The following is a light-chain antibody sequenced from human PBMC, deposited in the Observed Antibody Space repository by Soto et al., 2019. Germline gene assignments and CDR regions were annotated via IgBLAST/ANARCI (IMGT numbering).Light chain of an antibody. CDR1: QSLLHGDGETH. J-gene: IGKJ5*01. V-gene: IGKV2D-29*01. CDR3: MQSIDLPPT. CDR2: EVS. Sequence: DIVLTQTPLSLSVTPGQPATISCQSSQSLLHGDGETHLYWYLQRPGQPPELLIYEVSKWFSGVPDRFIGSGSGTDFTLRISRVEAEDVGMYYCMQSIDLPPTFGQGTRLESK.